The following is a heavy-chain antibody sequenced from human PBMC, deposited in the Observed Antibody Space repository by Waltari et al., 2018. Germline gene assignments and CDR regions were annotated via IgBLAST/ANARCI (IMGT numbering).Heavy chain of an antibody. CDR1: GFTSRNY. D-gene: IGHD6-19*01. Sequence: EVQLVESGGGLIQPGGSLRLPCPASGFTSRNYTSWVRQAPGKGLEWVSVIYTGGSTDYADSVKGRFTISRDNSKNTLYLQMNSLRAEDTAVYYCATSMAVAGKGRGWFDSWGQGTLVTVSS. V-gene: IGHV3-53*01. CDR3: ATSMAVAGKGRGWFDS. CDR2: IYTGGST. J-gene: IGHJ5*01.